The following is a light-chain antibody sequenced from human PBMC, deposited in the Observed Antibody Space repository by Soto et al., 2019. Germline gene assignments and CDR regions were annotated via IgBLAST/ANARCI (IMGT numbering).Light chain of an antibody. CDR3: GSYRISTAV. J-gene: IGLJ1*01. CDR2: DVT. V-gene: IGLV2-14*01. Sequence: QSVLTQPASVSGSPGQSITISCTGTSSDVGGYNYVSWYQQYPGKAPKLMIYDVTNRPSGVSNRFSGSKSGNTASLTISGLKAEDEDDSYCGSYRISTAVFGTGTKVTVL. CDR1: SSDVGGYNY.